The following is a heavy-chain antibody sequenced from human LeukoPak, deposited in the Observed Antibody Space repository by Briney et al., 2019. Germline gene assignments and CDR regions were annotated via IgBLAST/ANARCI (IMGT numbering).Heavy chain of an antibody. CDR1: GGSISSYN. Sequence: SETLSLTSTASGGSISSYNWGWIRQPPGKGLEWIGKFYYGGSTNYNLSLKSRVTISVDTSKNQFSLKLSSVTAADTAVYYCARDARYCSSYSCSHGMDVWGQGTTVTVSS. J-gene: IGHJ6*02. D-gene: IGHD2-2*01. CDR3: ARDARYCSSYSCSHGMDV. CDR2: FYYGGST. V-gene: IGHV4-59*01.